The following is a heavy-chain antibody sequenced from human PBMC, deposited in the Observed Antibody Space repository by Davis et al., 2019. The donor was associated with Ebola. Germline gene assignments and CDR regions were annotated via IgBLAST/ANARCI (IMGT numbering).Heavy chain of an antibody. V-gene: IGHV3-15*01. CDR3: TSTRIAAAGTILDY. CDR1: GFTFSNAW. Sequence: GESLKISCAASGFTFSNAWMSWVRQAPGKGLEWVGRIKSKTDGGTTDYAAPVKGRFTISRDDSKNTLYLQMNSLKTEDTAVYYCTSTRIAAAGTILDYWGQGTLVTVSS. J-gene: IGHJ4*02. D-gene: IGHD6-13*01. CDR2: IKSKTDGGTT.